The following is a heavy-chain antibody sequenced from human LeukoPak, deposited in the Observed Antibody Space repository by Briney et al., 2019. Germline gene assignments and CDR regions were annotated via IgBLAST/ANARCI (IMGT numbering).Heavy chain of an antibody. CDR1: GGSISSGGYY. CDR2: IYYSGST. V-gene: IGHV4-31*03. J-gene: IGHJ4*02. D-gene: IGHD2-15*01. CDR3: ARDASRWYFDY. Sequence: SETLSLTCTVPGGSISSGGYYWSWIRQHPGKGLEWIGYIYYSGSTYYNPSLKSRVTISVDTSKNQFSLKLSSVTAADTAVYYCARDASRWYFDYWGQGTLVTVSS.